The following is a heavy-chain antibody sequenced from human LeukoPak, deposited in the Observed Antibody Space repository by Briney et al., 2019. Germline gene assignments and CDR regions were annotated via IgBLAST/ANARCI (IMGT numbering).Heavy chain of an antibody. CDR3: ARLPRY. V-gene: IGHV4-34*01. CDR2: INHSGST. CDR1: GGSFSGYY. J-gene: IGHJ4*02. Sequence: SETLSLTCAVYGGSFSGYYWSWIRPPPGKGLEWIGEINHSGSTNYNPSLKSRVTISVDTSKNQFSLKLSSVTAADTAVYYCARLPRYWGQGTLVTVSS.